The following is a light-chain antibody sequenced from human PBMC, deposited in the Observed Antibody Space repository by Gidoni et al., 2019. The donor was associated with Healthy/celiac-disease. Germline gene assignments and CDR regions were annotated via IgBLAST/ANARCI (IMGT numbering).Light chain of an antibody. V-gene: IGLV2-14*03. CDR2: DVS. CDR1: SSDVGGYNY. Sequence: QSALTQPDSVSGSPGQPITISCTGTSSDVGGYNYVSWYQQHPGKAPKLMIYDVSNRPSGVSNRFSGSKSGNTASLTISGLQAEDEADYYCSSYTSSSLVVFGGGTKLTVL. CDR3: SSYTSSSLVV. J-gene: IGLJ2*01.